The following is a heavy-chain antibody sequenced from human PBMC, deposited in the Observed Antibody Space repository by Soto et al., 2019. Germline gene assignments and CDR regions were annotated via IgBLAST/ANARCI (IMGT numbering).Heavy chain of an antibody. Sequence: QVQLVESGVGVVQPGRSLRLSCAASGFTFSSYGMHWVRQAPGKGLEWVAVISYDGSNKYYADSVKGRFTISRDNSKNTLYLQMNSLRAEDTAVYYCAKEWVYDSSGWSFDYWGQGTLVTASS. D-gene: IGHD3-22*01. CDR3: AKEWVYDSSGWSFDY. CDR2: ISYDGSNK. V-gene: IGHV3-30*18. CDR1: GFTFSSYG. J-gene: IGHJ4*02.